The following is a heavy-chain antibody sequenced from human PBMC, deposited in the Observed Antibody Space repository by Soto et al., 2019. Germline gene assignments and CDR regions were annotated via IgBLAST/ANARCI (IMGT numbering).Heavy chain of an antibody. J-gene: IGHJ4*02. V-gene: IGHV3-74*01. D-gene: IGHD1-1*01. CDR2: LSTDGSTT. CDR1: GFTFSSYW. CDR3: AIYLSQLDTS. Sequence: GGSLRLSCAASGFTFSSYWMHWVRQAPGKGLMWLSRLSTDGSTTIYADSVKGRFTVSRDNAKSTLYLQMNSLRAEDTAVYYCAIYLSQLDTSWGQGTLVTVSS.